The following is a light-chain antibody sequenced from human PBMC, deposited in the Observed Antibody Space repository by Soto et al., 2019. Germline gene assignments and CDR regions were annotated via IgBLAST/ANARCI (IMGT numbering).Light chain of an antibody. V-gene: IGKV3-20*01. Sequence: EIVLTQSPGTLSLSPGERATLSCRASQSVSSSYLAWYQQKPGQAPRLLIYGASTRATGIPDRFSGSGSGTDFTLTISRLEPEDFAVYYCQRRVGPGTKVDIK. J-gene: IGKJ3*01. CDR2: GAS. CDR1: QSVSSSY. CDR3: QRR.